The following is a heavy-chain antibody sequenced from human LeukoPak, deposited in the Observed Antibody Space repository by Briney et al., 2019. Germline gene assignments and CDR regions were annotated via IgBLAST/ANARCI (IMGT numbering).Heavy chain of an antibody. CDR1: GFTFSNYY. D-gene: IGHD3-10*01. Sequence: GGPLRLSCAAPGFTFSNYYMSWIRQAPGKGLEWVSYISSSGSTIYYADSVKGRFTISRDNAKNSLYLQMNSLRAEDTAVYYCARDGYYGSGETYYYYGMDVWGQGTTVTVSS. CDR2: ISSSGSTI. CDR3: ARDGYYGSGETYYYYGMDV. J-gene: IGHJ6*02. V-gene: IGHV3-11*01.